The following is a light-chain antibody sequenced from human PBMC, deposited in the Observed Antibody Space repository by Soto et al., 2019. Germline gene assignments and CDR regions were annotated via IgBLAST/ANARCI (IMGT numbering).Light chain of an antibody. CDR3: QQSFSSPRT. J-gene: IGKJ1*01. V-gene: IGKV1-39*01. Sequence: DIQMTQSPSSLSASVGDRVTIACRASQSITTYLHWYQQKPGKAPNLLIYAASSLQSGVPSRFSGSGSGTDFTLTISRLQTEDFATYFCQQSFSSPRTFGQGTKVEIK. CDR1: QSITTY. CDR2: AAS.